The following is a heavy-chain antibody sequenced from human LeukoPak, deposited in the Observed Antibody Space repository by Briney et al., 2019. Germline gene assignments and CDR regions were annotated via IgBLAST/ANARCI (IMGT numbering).Heavy chain of an antibody. CDR1: GYTFTSYY. D-gene: IGHD4-11*01. V-gene: IGHV1-46*01. CDR2: INPSGGST. J-gene: IGHJ6*02. Sequence: ASVKVSCKASGYTFTSYYMHWVRQAPGQGLEWMGIINPSGGSTSYAQKFQGRVTITTDESTSTAYMELSSLRSEDTAVYYCARPGALDYSNYGYYYYYGMDVWGQGTTVTVSS. CDR3: ARPGALDYSNYGYYYYYGMDV.